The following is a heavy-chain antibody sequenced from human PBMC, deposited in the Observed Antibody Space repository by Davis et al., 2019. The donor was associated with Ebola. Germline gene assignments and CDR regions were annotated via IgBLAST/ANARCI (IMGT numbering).Heavy chain of an antibody. D-gene: IGHD6-13*01. Sequence: GGSLRLSCAASGFTFSSYSMNWVRQAPGKGLEWVSSISSSSSYIYYADSVKGRFTISRDNAKNSLYLQMNSLRAEDTALYYCAKDIAVSESLGLDYWGQGTLVTVSS. J-gene: IGHJ4*02. V-gene: IGHV3-21*04. CDR2: ISSSSSYI. CDR3: AKDIAVSESLGLDY. CDR1: GFTFSSYS.